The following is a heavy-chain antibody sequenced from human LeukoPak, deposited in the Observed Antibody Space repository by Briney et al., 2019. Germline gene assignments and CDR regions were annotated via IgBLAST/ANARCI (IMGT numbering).Heavy chain of an antibody. J-gene: IGHJ4*02. D-gene: IGHD4-23*01. CDR1: GFTFNNYP. Sequence: GGSLRLSCAASGFTFNNYPMTWVRQAPGKGLEWVSVIYSGGSTYYADSVKGRFTISRDNSKNTLYLQMNSLRAEDTAVYYCARDQPDYGGTGIDYWGQGTLVTVSS. V-gene: IGHV3-53*01. CDR2: IYSGGST. CDR3: ARDQPDYGGTGIDY.